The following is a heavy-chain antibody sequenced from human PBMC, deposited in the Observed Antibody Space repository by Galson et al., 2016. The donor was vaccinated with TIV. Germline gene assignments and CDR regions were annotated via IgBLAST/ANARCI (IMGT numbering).Heavy chain of an antibody. CDR3: ARDTQATFGYDDAFEI. Sequence: VSCKVSGGSFRTYAINWVRQAPGQGPEWMGRIIPILGPTKYAQRFQGRVSITADKSTNTAYMDLSSLRSDDTAGYYCARDTQATFGYDDAFEIWGQGTPGTVSS. CDR1: GGSFRTYA. J-gene: IGHJ3*02. V-gene: IGHV1-69*06. D-gene: IGHD5-12*01. CDR2: IIPILGPT.